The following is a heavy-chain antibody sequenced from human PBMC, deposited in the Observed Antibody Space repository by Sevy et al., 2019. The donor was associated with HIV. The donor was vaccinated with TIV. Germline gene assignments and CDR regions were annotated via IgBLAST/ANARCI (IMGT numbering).Heavy chain of an antibody. V-gene: IGHV4-39*02. Sequence: SETLSLTCTVSGGSISINSYYWAWIRQPPGKGLEYIGSIHYSGNKYYNPSLKSRITISVDTSRNHFSLKLSSVTAADTAVYYCARRVAVITTGSINWFDPWGQGTLVTVSS. CDR2: IHYSGNK. D-gene: IGHD3-22*01. CDR1: GGSISINSYY. J-gene: IGHJ5*02. CDR3: ARRVAVITTGSINWFDP.